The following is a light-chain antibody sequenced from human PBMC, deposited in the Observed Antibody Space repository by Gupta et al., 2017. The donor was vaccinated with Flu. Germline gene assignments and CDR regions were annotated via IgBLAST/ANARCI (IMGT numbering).Light chain of an antibody. CDR3: QQYGSSPRS. CDR1: QSFRGSY. CDR2: DAS. J-gene: IGKJ2*03. V-gene: IGKV3-20*01. Sequence: EIVLTQSPGTLSLSPGERATLSCRASQSFRGSYLAWYRQKPGQAPRLLIYDASSRDTGIPDRFSGSGSGTDFTLTISRLEHEDFAVYYCQQYGSSPRSFGQGTKLEIK.